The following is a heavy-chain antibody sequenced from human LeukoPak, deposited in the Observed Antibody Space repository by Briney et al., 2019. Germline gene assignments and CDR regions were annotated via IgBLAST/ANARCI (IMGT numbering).Heavy chain of an antibody. CDR3: ARHYGP. V-gene: IGHV4-39*01. D-gene: IGHD3-10*01. Sequence: SETLSLTCTVSGGSISSSTYCWSWVRQPPGKGLEWIGCMYYSGSTYYSSSLKGRVTISLDTPKSQFSLRLNSVTASDTAVYYCARHYGPWGQGTLVTVSS. J-gene: IGHJ5*02. CDR2: MYYSGST. CDR1: GGSISSSTYC.